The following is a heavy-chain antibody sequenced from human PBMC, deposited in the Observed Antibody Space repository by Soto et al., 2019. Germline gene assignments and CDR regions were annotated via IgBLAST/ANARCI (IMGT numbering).Heavy chain of an antibody. V-gene: IGHV1-2*02. J-gene: IGHJ4*02. D-gene: IGHD3-22*01. CDR3: ARVRGFDDSSGYDHYFDL. CDR2: INPNSRGT. Sequence: ASVKVSCKASGYSFTGYYIHWVRQAPGQGLEWMGWINPNSRGTNYAQKFQGRVTMTRDTSISTAYMELSGLSSDDTAVYYCARVRGFDDSSGYDHYFDLWGQGTLVTVSS. CDR1: GYSFTGYY.